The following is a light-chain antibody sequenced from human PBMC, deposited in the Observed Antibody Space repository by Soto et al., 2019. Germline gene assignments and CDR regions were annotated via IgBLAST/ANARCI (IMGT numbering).Light chain of an antibody. J-gene: IGKJ5*01. CDR3: QHGGT. V-gene: IGKV3-11*01. Sequence: EIVLTQSPATLSLSPGERATVSCRASQSVSNYLGWYQQKPGQAPRLLIYDASNRATGIPARFSGSGSGTDFTLTISSLEPVDYEVYYCQHGGTFGQGTRLEIK. CDR1: QSVSNY. CDR2: DAS.